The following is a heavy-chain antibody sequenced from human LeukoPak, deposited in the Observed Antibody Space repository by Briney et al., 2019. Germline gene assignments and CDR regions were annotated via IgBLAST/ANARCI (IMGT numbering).Heavy chain of an antibody. Sequence: PGGSLRLSCAASGFTFSNYYMNWIRQAPGKGLEWVSYISSSSSYTNYADSVKGRFTISRDNAKNSPYLQVNSLRAEDTAVYCCARGCSSTSCHTADNWFDPWGQGTLATVSS. CDR2: ISSSSSYT. D-gene: IGHD2-2*01. CDR3: ARGCSSTSCHTADNWFDP. CDR1: GFTFSNYY. V-gene: IGHV3-11*06. J-gene: IGHJ5*02.